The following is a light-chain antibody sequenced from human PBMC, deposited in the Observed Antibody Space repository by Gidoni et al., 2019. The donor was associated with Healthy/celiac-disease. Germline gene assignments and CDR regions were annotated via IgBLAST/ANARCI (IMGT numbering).Light chain of an antibody. CDR1: QSISSY. CDR3: QQSYRKRT. J-gene: IGKJ1*01. Sequence: DIQMTQSPSSLSASVGDRVTITCRASQSISSYLNWYQQKPGKAPKRLIYAASSLQSGVPSRFSGSGSGTDFTLTISSLQPEDFATYYCQQSYRKRTFGQGTKVEIK. CDR2: AAS. V-gene: IGKV1-39*01.